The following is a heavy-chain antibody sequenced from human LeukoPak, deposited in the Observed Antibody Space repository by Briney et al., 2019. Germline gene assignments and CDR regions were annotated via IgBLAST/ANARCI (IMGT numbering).Heavy chain of an antibody. V-gene: IGHV3-13*01. J-gene: IGHJ4*02. D-gene: IGHD1-26*01. CDR2: IGTAGDT. Sequence: GGSLRLSCAASGFTFSSYDMHWVRQATGKGLEWVSAIGTAGDTYYPGSVKGRFTISRENAKNSSYLQMNSLRAGDTAVYYCARGRGSYYPFDYWGQGTLVTVSS. CDR3: ARGRGSYYPFDY. CDR1: GFTFSSYD.